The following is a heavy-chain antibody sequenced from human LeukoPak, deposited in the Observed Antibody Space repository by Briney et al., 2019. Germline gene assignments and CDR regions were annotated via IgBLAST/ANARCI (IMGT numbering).Heavy chain of an antibody. CDR1: GYTFTSYY. J-gene: IGHJ4*02. V-gene: IGHV1-46*01. Sequence: ASVKASCKASGYTFTSYYIHWVRQAPGQGLEWLGIINPSGGSTSYAQKFQGRVTMTRDTSTSTVYMELSSLRSEDTAVYYCAREGGPDSSGYYSVLDYWGQGTLVTVSS. CDR3: AREGGPDSSGYYSVLDY. D-gene: IGHD3-22*01. CDR2: INPSGGST.